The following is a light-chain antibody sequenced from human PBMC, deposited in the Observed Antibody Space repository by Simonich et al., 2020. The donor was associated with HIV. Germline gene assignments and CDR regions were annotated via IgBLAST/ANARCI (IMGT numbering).Light chain of an antibody. CDR2: EGS. CDR1: SSDVGGYNF. V-gene: IGLV2-23*01. J-gene: IGLJ3*02. Sequence: QSALPQPRSVSGSPGQSVSISCTGTSSDVGGYNFFSWYQQHPGKAPKVMIYEGSERPSGVSNRFSGSKSDNTASLTISGLQAEDEADYYCCSYAGSSTWVFGGGTKVTVL. CDR3: CSYAGSSTWV.